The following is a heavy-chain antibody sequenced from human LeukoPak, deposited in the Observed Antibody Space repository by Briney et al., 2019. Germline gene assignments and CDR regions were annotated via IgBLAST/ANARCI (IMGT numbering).Heavy chain of an antibody. CDR3: VRDHTGWSLDP. D-gene: IGHD6-19*01. CDR1: GFTFSTYE. CDR2: ISDSGTTI. Sequence: GGSLRLSCAASGFTFSTYEMNWVRQAPGKGLEWISYISDSGTTINYADSVKGRFTISRDNAKNSLYLQMNSLRAEDTAVYYCVRDHTGWSLDPWGQGTPVTVSS. V-gene: IGHV3-48*03. J-gene: IGHJ5*02.